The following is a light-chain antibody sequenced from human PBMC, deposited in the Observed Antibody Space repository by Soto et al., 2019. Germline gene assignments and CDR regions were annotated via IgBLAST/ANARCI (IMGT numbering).Light chain of an antibody. V-gene: IGLV2-14*01. J-gene: IGLJ3*02. Sequence: QSALTQPASVSGSPGQSITISCSGTRSDVGGYSYVSWYQQHPGKVPKLMIYEVSHRPSGVSDRFSGSKSGNTASLTISGLRAEDEAHYYCSSFTTSATLVFGGGTQLTVL. CDR3: SSFTTSATLV. CDR1: RSDVGGYSY. CDR2: EVS.